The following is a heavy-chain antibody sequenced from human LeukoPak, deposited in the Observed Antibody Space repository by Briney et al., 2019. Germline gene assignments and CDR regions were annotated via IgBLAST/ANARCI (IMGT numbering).Heavy chain of an antibody. D-gene: IGHD1-26*01. CDR3: ARSAAGVVGAADS. J-gene: IGHJ5*01. CDR1: GGSISNYY. Sequence: PSEILFLTCTVSGGSISNYYWSWIRQPPGKGLEWIGYIYYSGSTNFNPSLKSRVTMSVDMSKNQFSLRLTSVTAADTAVYYCARSAAGVVGAADSWGQGTLVTVSS. CDR2: IYYSGST. V-gene: IGHV4-59*01.